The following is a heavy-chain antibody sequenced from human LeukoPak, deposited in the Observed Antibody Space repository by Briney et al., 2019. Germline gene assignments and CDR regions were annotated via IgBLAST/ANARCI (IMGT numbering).Heavy chain of an antibody. Sequence: GGPLRLSCAASGFTFSSYAMHWVRQSPGKELEWVAIISSDGGNKYYTDSVRGRFTISRDYFKNTLHLQMNSLRAEDTAVYYCARSPNSSGWPRIFDSWGQGALVTVSS. V-gene: IGHV3-30*04. CDR3: ARSPNSSGWPRIFDS. CDR2: ISSDGGNK. J-gene: IGHJ4*02. D-gene: IGHD6-19*01. CDR1: GFTFSSYA.